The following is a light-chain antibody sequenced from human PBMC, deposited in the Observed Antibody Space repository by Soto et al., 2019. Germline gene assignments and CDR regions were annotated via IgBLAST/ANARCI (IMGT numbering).Light chain of an antibody. V-gene: IGKV1-5*03. J-gene: IGKJ1*01. CDR2: KAS. Sequence: MPLTQSPSSLSAYVGDRVNANCRASQGISSYLVWYQQKPGKAPKLLIYKASTLKSGVPSRFSGSGSGTEFTLTISSLQPDDFATYYCQHYNSYSEAFGQGTKVDI. CDR3: QHYNSYSEA. CDR1: QGISSY.